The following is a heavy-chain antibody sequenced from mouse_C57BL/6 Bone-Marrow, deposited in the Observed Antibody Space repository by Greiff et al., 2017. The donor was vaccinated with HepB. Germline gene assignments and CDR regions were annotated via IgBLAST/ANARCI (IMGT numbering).Heavy chain of an antibody. V-gene: IGHV1-75*01. Sequence: QVHVKQSGPELVKPGASVKISCKASGYTFTDYYINWVKQRPGQGLEWIGWIFPGSGSTYYNEKFKGKATLTVDKSSSTAYMLLSSLTSEDSAVYFCARDYGRGWYFDVWGTGTTVTVSS. CDR3: ARDYGRGWYFDV. CDR1: GYTFTDYY. J-gene: IGHJ1*03. D-gene: IGHD1-1*01. CDR2: IFPGSGST.